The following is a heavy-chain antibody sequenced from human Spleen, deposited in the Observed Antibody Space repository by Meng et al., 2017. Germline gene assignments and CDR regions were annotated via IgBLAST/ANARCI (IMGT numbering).Heavy chain of an antibody. D-gene: IGHD6-19*01. Sequence: QEQLVQSGPEVKKPGASVKVSCKASGYTFTTNGMSWVRQAPGQGLEWMGWVSTYKGNTKYAQKFQGRVTMTTERSTSTVYMELRNLRSDDTAFYYCARDFTSGSSGDPWGQGTLVTVSS. CDR2: VSTYKGNT. CDR1: GYTFTTNG. V-gene: IGHV1-18*01. J-gene: IGHJ5*02. CDR3: ARDFTSGSSGDP.